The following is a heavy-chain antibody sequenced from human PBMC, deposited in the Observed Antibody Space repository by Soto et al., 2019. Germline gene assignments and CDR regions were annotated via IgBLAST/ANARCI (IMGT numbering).Heavy chain of an antibody. J-gene: IGHJ4*02. V-gene: IGHV3-33*01. D-gene: IGHD2-2*02. CDR2: IWYDGSNK. CDR3: ARDYEGPPATAIPDY. Sequence: QVQLVESGGGVVQPGRSLRLSCAASGFTFSSYGMHWVRQAPGKGLEWVAVIWYDGSNKYYADSVKGRFTISRDNSKNTLYLQMNSLRAEDTAVYYCARDYEGPPATAIPDYWGQGTLVTVSS. CDR1: GFTFSSYG.